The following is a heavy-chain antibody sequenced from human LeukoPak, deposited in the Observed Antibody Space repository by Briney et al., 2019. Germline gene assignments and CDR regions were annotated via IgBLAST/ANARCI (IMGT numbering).Heavy chain of an antibody. D-gene: IGHD5-12*01. Sequence: ASVKVSCKAFGYTFTSNYMHWVRQAPGQGPEWMGVISPSGGSTTYAQKFQGRVTLTRDMSTSTDYLELSSLRSEDTAVYYCARGRARPRWLLDYWGQGTLVTVSS. CDR3: ARGRARPRWLLDY. V-gene: IGHV1-46*01. CDR1: GYTFTSNY. CDR2: ISPSGGST. J-gene: IGHJ4*02.